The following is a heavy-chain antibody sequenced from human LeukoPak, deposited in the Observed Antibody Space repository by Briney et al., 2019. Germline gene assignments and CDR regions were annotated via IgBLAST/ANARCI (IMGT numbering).Heavy chain of an antibody. D-gene: IGHD1-26*01. CDR1: GYTFTSYY. CDR3: ASDIPGMASIVGAPVD. CDR2: INPSGGST. Sequence: ASVKVSCKASGYTFTSYYMHWVRQAPGQGLEWMGIINPSGGSTSYAQKFQGRVTMTRDMSTSTVYMELSSLRSEDTAVYYCASDIPGMASIVGAPVDWGQGTLVTVSS. V-gene: IGHV1-46*01. J-gene: IGHJ4*02.